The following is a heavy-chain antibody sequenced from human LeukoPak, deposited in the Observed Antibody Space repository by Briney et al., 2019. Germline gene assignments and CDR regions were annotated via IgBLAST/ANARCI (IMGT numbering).Heavy chain of an antibody. CDR1: GGSFSGYY. D-gene: IGHD6-19*01. V-gene: IGHV4-34*01. J-gene: IGHJ4*02. CDR2: INHSGST. Sequence: SETLSLTCAVYGGSFSGYYWSWIRQPPGKGLEWIGEINHSGSTNYNPSLKSRVTISVDTSKNQFSLKLSSVTAADTAVYYCARGRRSGWYLSFDYWGQGTLVTVSS. CDR3: ARGRRSGWYLSFDY.